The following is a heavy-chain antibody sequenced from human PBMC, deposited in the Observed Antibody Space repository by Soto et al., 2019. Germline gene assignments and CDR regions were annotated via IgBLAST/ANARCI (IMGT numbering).Heavy chain of an antibody. CDR2: IIPIFDTP. Sequence: QVQLVQSGAEVKKPGSSVKVSCKASGDTLSNLAISWVRQAPGQGLEWMGGIIPIFDTPHYAQKFKGRLTITADDSTNTVYLELSSMRSEDTDMYYCAKDGMDTTMITWFDPWGQGTLVTVSS. J-gene: IGHJ5*02. CDR1: GDTLSNLA. D-gene: IGHD5-18*01. CDR3: AKDGMDTTMITWFDP. V-gene: IGHV1-69*12.